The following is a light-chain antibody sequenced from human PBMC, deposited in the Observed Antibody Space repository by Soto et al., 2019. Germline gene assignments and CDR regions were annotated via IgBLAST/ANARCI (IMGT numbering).Light chain of an antibody. Sequence: DVVMSQSPLSLPVTLGQPASISCRSSQSLVKTDGITYLNWFHQRPGQSPRRLINRVSRRDSVVPDRFSGSGSGTDFTLKISRVEAEDVGVYYCMQGTSWPWTFGQGTKVEIK. CDR1: QSLVKTDGITY. J-gene: IGKJ1*01. CDR2: RVS. V-gene: IGKV2-30*01. CDR3: MQGTSWPWT.